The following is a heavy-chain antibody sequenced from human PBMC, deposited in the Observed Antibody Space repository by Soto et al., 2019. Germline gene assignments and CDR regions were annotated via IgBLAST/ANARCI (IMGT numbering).Heavy chain of an antibody. V-gene: IGHV4-59*01. J-gene: IGHJ6*02. CDR2: IYYSGST. Sequence: SETLSLTCTVSGGSISSYYWSWIRQPPGKGLEWIGYIYYSGSTNYNPSLKSRVTISVDTSKNQFSLKLSSVTAADTAVYYCARSAWNYAEIDVWGQGTTVTVSS. D-gene: IGHD1-7*01. CDR1: GGSISSYY. CDR3: ARSAWNYAEIDV.